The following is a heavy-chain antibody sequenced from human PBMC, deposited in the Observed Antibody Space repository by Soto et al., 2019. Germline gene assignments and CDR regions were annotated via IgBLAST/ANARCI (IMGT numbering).Heavy chain of an antibody. D-gene: IGHD4-17*01. V-gene: IGHV4-39*01. J-gene: IGHJ4*02. CDR1: GGSISSSSYY. CDR2: IYYSGST. CDR3: ARLIWVRSVTTFDY. Sequence: SETLSLTCTVSGGSISSSSYYWGWIRQPPGKGLEWIGSIYYSGSTYYNPSLKSRVTISVDTSKNQFSLKLSSVTAADTAVYYCARLIWVRSVTTFDYWGQGTLVTVSS.